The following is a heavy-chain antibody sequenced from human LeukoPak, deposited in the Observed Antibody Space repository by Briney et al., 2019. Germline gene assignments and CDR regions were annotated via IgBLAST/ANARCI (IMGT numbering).Heavy chain of an antibody. D-gene: IGHD4-17*01. J-gene: IGHJ4*02. CDR3: ARVAYGDYVRVDY. CDR2: INHSGST. Sequence: SETLSLTCAVYGGSFSGYYWSWIRQPPGKGLEWIGEINHSGSTNYNPSLKSRVTISVDTSKNQFSLKLSSVTAVDTAVYYCARVAYGDYVRVDYWGQGTLVTVSS. V-gene: IGHV4-34*01. CDR1: GGSFSGYY.